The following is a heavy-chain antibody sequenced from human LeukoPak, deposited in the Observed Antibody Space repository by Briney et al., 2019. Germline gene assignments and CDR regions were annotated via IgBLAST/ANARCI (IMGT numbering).Heavy chain of an antibody. CDR3: VRGNGWYTY. Sequence: SETLSLTCTVSGGSISRYYWSWIRQPPGKGLEWIGYIYYSGSTNYNPSLKSRVTISVDTSKNQFSLNLSSVTAADTAVYYCVRGNGWYTYRGQGTLVTVSS. CDR2: IYYSGST. J-gene: IGHJ4*02. CDR1: GGSISRYY. V-gene: IGHV4-59*01. D-gene: IGHD6-19*01.